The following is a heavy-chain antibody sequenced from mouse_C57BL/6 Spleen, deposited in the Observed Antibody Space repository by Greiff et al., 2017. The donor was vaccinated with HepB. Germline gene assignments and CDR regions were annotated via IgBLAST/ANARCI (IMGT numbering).Heavy chain of an antibody. D-gene: IGHD4-1*01. CDR3: AREDWDVGYFDY. J-gene: IGHJ2*01. CDR2: IYPGSGST. CDR1: GYTFTSYW. V-gene: IGHV1-55*01. Sequence: VQLQQPGAELVKPGASVKMSCKASGYTFTSYWITWVKQRPGQGLEWIGDIYPGSGSTNYNEKFKSKATLTVDTSSSTAYMQLSSLTSEDSAVYYCAREDWDVGYFDYWGQGTTLTVSS.